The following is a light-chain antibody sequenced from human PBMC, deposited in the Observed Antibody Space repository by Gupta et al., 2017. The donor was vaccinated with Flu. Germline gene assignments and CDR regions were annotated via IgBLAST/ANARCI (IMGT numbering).Light chain of an antibody. Sequence: PSSLSASVGDRVTITCRAGDNIATDLNWYQQRLGKAPKLLIYAASSLQSGVPSRFSGSGSGTDFTLTISSLQSEDFATYYCQQSYTTPRTFGQGTKVEIK. CDR3: QQSYTTPRT. J-gene: IGKJ1*01. V-gene: IGKV1-39*01. CDR1: DNIATD. CDR2: AAS.